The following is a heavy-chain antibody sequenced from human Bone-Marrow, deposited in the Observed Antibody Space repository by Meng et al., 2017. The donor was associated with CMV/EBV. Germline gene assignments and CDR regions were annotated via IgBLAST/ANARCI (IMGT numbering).Heavy chain of an antibody. J-gene: IGHJ2*01. CDR1: VYSFTSYW. CDR2: IYPSDSDT. V-gene: IGHV5-51*01. CDR3: ARSYDFWSGYYYWYFDL. D-gene: IGHD3-3*01. Sequence: KVSCKGSVYSFTSYWIGWVRQMPGKGLEWMGIIYPSDSDTRYSPSFQGQVTISADKSISTAYLQWSSLKASDTAMYYCARSYDFWSGYYYWYFDLWGRGTLVTVSS.